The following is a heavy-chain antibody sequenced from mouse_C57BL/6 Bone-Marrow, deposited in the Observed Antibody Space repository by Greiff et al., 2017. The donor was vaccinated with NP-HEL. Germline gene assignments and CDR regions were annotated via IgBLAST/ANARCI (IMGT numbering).Heavy chain of an antibody. Sequence: LQQSGGGLVQPGGSLKLSCAASGFTFSDYYMYWVRQTPEKRLEWVAYISNGGGSTYYPDTVKGRFTISRDNAKNTLYLQMSRLKSEDTAMYYCAAYYSNYDYAMDYWGQGTSVTVSS. CDR3: AAYYSNYDYAMDY. D-gene: IGHD2-5*01. J-gene: IGHJ4*01. CDR1: GFTFSDYY. CDR2: ISNGGGST. V-gene: IGHV5-12*01.